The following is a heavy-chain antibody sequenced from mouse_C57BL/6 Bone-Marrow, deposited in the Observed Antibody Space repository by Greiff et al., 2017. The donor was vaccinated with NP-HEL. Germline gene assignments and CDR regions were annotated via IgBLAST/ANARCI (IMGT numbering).Heavy chain of an antibody. Sequence: VKLMESGPGLVQPSQSLSITCTVSGFSLTSYGVHWVRQSPGKGLEWLGVIWSGGSTDYNAAFISRLSISKDNSKSQVFFKMNSLQADDTAIYYCARNSTMVRAWAMDYWGQGTSVTVSS. V-gene: IGHV2-2*01. CDR3: ARNSTMVRAWAMDY. CDR2: IWSGGST. D-gene: IGHD2-2*01. J-gene: IGHJ4*01. CDR1: GFSLTSYG.